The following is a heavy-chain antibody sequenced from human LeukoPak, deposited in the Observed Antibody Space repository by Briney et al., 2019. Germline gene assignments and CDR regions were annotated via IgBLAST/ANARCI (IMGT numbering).Heavy chain of an antibody. CDR3: ARATPYDWHFGL. CDR2: IWFDGSKT. J-gene: IGHJ2*01. Sequence: GGSLRLSCVASGFSLSNYAMHWVRRAPGKGLEWVAAIWFDGSKTYYEDSVKGRFTISRDTSANTLFLQMNSSAAEDTAMYYCARATPYDWHFGLWGRGTLVVVSS. V-gene: IGHV3-33*02. D-gene: IGHD4-17*01. CDR1: GFSLSNYA.